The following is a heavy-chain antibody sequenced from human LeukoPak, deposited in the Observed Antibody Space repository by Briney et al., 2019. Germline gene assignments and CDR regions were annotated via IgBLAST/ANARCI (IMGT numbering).Heavy chain of an antibody. CDR3: ARDGRSRGDGYNYYFAY. V-gene: IGHV1-69*05. CDR2: IIPIFGTA. Sequence: SVKVSCKASGGTFSSYAISWVRQAPRQGLEWMGGIIPIFGTANYAQKFQGRVTITTDESTSTAYMELSSLRSEDTAVYYCARDGRSRGDGYNYYFAYWGQGTLVTVSS. D-gene: IGHD5-24*01. CDR1: GGTFSSYA. J-gene: IGHJ4*02.